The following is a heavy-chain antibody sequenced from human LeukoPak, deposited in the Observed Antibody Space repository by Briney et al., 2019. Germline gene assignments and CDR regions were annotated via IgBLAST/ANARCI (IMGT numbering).Heavy chain of an antibody. CDR1: GFTFSSYT. V-gene: IGHV3-23*01. Sequence: GGSLRLSCAASGFTFSSYTMSWVRQAPGKGLEWGSGISGSGGSTYYADSVKARFTISRDNSKNTLYLQMNSLRAEDTAVYYCAKASGEMATITGIDYWGQGTLVTVSS. CDR3: AKASGEMATITGIDY. D-gene: IGHD5-24*01. CDR2: ISGSGGST. J-gene: IGHJ4*02.